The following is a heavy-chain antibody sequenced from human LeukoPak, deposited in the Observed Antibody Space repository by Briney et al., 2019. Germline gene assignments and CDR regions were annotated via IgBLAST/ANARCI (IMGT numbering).Heavy chain of an antibody. Sequence: SETLSLTCPGSSYSFNRQHRTLIRQSPGTGLEVVGYISYIGSTNYNPSLKSRVTISIDTSKNQFSLKLRSVTAADTAVYYCARDLVTVTKGFDIWGQGTMVSVSS. D-gene: IGHD4-17*01. V-gene: IGHV4-59*11. J-gene: IGHJ3*02. CDR1: SYSFNRQH. CDR3: ARDLVTVTKGFDI. CDR2: ISYIGST.